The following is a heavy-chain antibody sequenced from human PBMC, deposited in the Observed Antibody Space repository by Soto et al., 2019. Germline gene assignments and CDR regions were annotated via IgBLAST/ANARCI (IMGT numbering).Heavy chain of an antibody. D-gene: IGHD2-15*01. CDR2: IIPIFGTA. CDR1: GGSFSSDA. Sequence: SVKGSCKAAGGSFSSDAISWVRQAPGQGLEWMGGIIPIFGTANYAQKFQGRVTITADESTSTAYMELSSLRSEDTAVYYCAIHRGRDEGDYWGQGTLVTVSS. J-gene: IGHJ4*02. CDR3: AIHRGRDEGDY. V-gene: IGHV1-69*13.